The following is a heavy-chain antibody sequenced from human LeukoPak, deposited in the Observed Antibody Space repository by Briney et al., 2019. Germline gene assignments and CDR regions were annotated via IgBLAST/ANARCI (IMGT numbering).Heavy chain of an antibody. J-gene: IGHJ6*02. V-gene: IGHV3-30-3*01. CDR2: ISYDGSNK. D-gene: IGHD1-26*01. Sequence: PGGSLRLSCAASGFTFSSYAMHWVRQAPGKGLEWVAVISYDGSNKYYADSVKGRFTISRDNSKNTLYLQMNSLRAEDTAVYYCARGLLWEIYYYYYGMDVWGQGTTVTVSS. CDR1: GFTFSSYA. CDR3: ARGLLWEIYYYYYGMDV.